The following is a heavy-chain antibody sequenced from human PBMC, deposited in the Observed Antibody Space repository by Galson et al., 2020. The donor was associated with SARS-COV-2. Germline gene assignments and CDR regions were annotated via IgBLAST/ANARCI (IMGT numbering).Heavy chain of an antibody. CDR3: ARGLSGWYPSYFYYMDV. D-gene: IGHD2-15*01. J-gene: IGHJ6*03. CDR1: GGSISNYY. CDR2: ISYSGST. V-gene: IGHV4-59*01. Sequence: SETLSLTCSVPGGSISNYYWSWIRQPPGKGLEWIGYISYSGSTNYSPSLKSRVTISIDTAKNQFSLKLSSVTAADTAVYYCARGLSGWYPSYFYYMDVWGKGSTVTISS.